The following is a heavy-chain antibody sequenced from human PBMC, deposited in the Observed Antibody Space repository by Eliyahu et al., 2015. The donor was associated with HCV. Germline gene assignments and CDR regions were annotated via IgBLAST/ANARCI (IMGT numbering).Heavy chain of an antibody. CDR1: GGSIXTYS. CDR3: ASGGGGIAVAGTGGWFDP. D-gene: IGHD6-19*01. J-gene: IGHJ5*02. CDR2: IHYXGST. V-gene: IGHV4-59*01. Sequence: QVQLQESGPGLVKPSETLSLTCTVSGGSIXTYSWXWTRQPPGKGLEWIGYIHYXGSTNYNPSLKSRVTISVDTSKNQFSLNLTSVTAADTAVYYCASGGGGIAVAGTGGWFDPWGQGTLVTVSS.